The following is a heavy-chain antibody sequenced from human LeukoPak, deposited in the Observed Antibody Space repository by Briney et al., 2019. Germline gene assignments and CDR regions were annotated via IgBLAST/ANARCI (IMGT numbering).Heavy chain of an antibody. CDR2: ISSSSSYI. J-gene: IGHJ5*02. V-gene: IGHV3-21*01. D-gene: IGHD6-13*01. CDR3: ARTRMTPSSWRININWFDP. Sequence: GGSLRLSCAASGFSFSSYSMNWVRQAPGKGLEWVSSISSSSSYIYYADSVKGRFTISRDNAKKSLYLQMNSLRAEDTAAYYCARTRMTPSSWRININWFDPWGQGTLVTVSS. CDR1: GFSFSSYS.